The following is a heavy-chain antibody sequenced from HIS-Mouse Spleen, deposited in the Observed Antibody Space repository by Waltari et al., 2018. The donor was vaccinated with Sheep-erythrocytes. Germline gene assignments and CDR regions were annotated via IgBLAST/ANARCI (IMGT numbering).Heavy chain of an antibody. CDR2: ITPNSGGT. J-gene: IGHJ1*01. V-gene: IGHV1-2*02. CDR1: GYTFTGYY. Sequence: QVQLVQSGAEVKKPGASVKVSCKASGYTFTGYYMHWVRQAPGQGLEWMGWITPNSGGTNYAQQFEGRVTMARDTSISTAYMELSRLRSDDTAVYYCARGYCSSTSCYGYFQHWGQGTLVTVSS. D-gene: IGHD2-2*01. CDR3: ARGYCSSTSCYGYFQH.